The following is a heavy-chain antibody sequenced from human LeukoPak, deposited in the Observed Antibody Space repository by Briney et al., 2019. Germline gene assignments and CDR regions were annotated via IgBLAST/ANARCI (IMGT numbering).Heavy chain of an antibody. J-gene: IGHJ4*02. CDR2: IYYSGST. D-gene: IGHD5-24*01. V-gene: IGHV4-59*01. CDR1: GGSISSYY. CDR3: ARDSLGMATSN. Sequence: SETLSPTCTVSGGSISSYYWSWIRQPPGKGLEWIGYIYYSGSTNYNPSLKSRVTISVDTSKNQFSLKLSSVTAADTAVYYCARDSLGMATSNWGQGTLVTVSS.